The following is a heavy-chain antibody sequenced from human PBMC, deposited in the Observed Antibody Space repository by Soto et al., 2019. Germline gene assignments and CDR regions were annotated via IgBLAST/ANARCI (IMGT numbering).Heavy chain of an antibody. CDR2: ISYDGSNK. V-gene: IGHV3-30-3*01. CDR3: ARDRGGSYYYYYGMDV. CDR1: GFTFSSYA. D-gene: IGHD1-26*01. Sequence: PGRPLRLPCAASGFTFSSYAMHWVRQAPGKGLEWVAVISYDGSNKYYADSVKGRFTISRDNSKNTLYLQMNSLRAEDTAVYYCARDRGGSYYYYYGMDVWGQGTTVTVSS. J-gene: IGHJ6*02.